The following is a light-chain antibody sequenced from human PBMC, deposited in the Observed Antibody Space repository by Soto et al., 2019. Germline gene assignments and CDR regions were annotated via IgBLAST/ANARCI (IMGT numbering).Light chain of an antibody. CDR1: QSISSY. V-gene: IGKV3-11*01. CDR2: DAV. Sequence: ETGLTQSPATLSLSPGERAILSCRASQSISSYLAWYQQKPGQAPRLLISDAVNRATGIPARFSGSGSGTDFTLIIGSLEPEDVAVYYCQQRINCPLSFGGGTRVQIK. J-gene: IGKJ4*01. CDR3: QQRINCPLS.